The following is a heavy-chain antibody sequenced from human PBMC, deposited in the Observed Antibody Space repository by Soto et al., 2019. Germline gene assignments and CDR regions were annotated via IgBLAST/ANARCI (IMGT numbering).Heavy chain of an antibody. Sequence: QVQLVESGGGVVQPGRSLRLSCAASGFTFSSYAMHWVRQAPGKGLEWVAVISYDGSNKYYADSVKGRFTISRDNSKNTLYLQMNSLRAEDTAVYYCARDLWEGHMTTVTTGGVDYWGQGTLVTVSS. CDR2: ISYDGSNK. CDR1: GFTFSSYA. CDR3: ARDLWEGHMTTVTTGGVDY. V-gene: IGHV3-30-3*01. D-gene: IGHD4-17*01. J-gene: IGHJ4*02.